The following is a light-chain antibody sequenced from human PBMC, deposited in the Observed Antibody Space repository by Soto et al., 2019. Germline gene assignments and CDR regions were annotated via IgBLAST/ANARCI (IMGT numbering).Light chain of an antibody. CDR3: HVWDSSNDHP. CDR1: RIGSKS. V-gene: IGLV3-21*02. J-gene: IGLJ2*01. Sequence: SYELTQPRSVSVAPGQTATITCGANRIGSKSVHWFQQRPGQAPLLVVYDDSERPSGIPERFSGSNSGNTATLTISRVEAGDEADYYCHVWDSSNDHPFGGGTKLTVL. CDR2: DDS.